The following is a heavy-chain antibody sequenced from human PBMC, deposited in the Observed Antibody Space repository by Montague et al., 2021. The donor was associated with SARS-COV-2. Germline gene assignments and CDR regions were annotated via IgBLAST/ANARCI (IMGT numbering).Heavy chain of an antibody. Sequence: SETLSLTCTVSGGSITRYYYWGWIRQPPGKGLGWVGNIHYSGTTXINPSLESRVTFSVNASKNQFSLNLTSVTAADTAVYYSARPPVRGVQKAFDIWGQGALVIVSS. CDR2: IHYSGTT. CDR1: GGSITRYYY. CDR3: ARPPVRGVQKAFDI. D-gene: IGHD3-10*01. J-gene: IGHJ3*02. V-gene: IGHV4-39*01.